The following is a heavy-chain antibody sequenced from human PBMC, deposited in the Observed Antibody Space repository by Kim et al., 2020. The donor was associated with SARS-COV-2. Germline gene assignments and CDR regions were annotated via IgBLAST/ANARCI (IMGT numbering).Heavy chain of an antibody. J-gene: IGHJ4*02. CDR3: ARDESGY. D-gene: IGHD3-3*01. Sequence: SSTIYYADSVKGRFTISRDNAKNSLYLQMNSLRDEDTAVYYCARDESGYWGQGTLVTVSS. V-gene: IGHV3-48*02. CDR2: SSTI.